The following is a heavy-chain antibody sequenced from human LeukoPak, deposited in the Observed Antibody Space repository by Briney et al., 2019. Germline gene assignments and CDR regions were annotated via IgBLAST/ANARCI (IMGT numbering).Heavy chain of an antibody. CDR1: GGSFSAYY. J-gene: IGHJ4*02. CDR3: ARLTMIATYYFDY. Sequence: SETLSLNCAVYGGSFSAYYWSWVRQPPGKGLEWIGEINHSGSTNYNPSLKSRVTISVDRSKNQFSLKLSSVTAADTAVYYCARLTMIATYYFDYWGQGTLVTVSS. D-gene: IGHD3-22*01. CDR2: INHSGST. V-gene: IGHV4-34*01.